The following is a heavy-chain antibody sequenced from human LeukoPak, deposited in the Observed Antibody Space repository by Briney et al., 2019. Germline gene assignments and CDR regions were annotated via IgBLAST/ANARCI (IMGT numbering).Heavy chain of an antibody. Sequence: ASVKVSCKASGYTFTSYGISWVRQAPGQGLEWMGWISAYNGNTNYAQKFQGRVTITADKSTSTAYMELSSLRSEDTAVYYCAGSDIVATGGVDYWGQGTLVTVSS. D-gene: IGHD5-12*01. CDR3: AGSDIVATGGVDY. CDR1: GYTFTSYG. CDR2: ISAYNGNT. V-gene: IGHV1-18*04. J-gene: IGHJ4*02.